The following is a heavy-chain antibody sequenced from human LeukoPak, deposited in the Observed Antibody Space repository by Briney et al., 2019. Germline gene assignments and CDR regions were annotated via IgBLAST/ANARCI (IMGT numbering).Heavy chain of an antibody. CDR2: ISSDGGTT. Sequence: GGSLRLSCAASGFTFSSYEMNWVRQAPGKGLEWVSYISSDGGTTSYADSVTGRFTISRDMAKNSLYLQMNSLRDEDTAVYYCATYRGPLDYWGQGTLVTVSS. CDR3: ATYRGPLDY. D-gene: IGHD3-10*01. V-gene: IGHV3-48*03. CDR1: GFTFSSYE. J-gene: IGHJ4*02.